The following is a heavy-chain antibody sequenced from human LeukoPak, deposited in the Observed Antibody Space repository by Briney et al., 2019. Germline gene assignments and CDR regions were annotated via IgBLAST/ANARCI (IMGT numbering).Heavy chain of an antibody. Sequence: GSLRLSCVASGFTFSSYGMSWVRQAPGKGLEWIGEINHSGSTNYNPSLKSRVTISVDTSKNQFSLKLSSVTAADTAVYYCAISGRRWLRRKAPFDYWGQGTLVTVSS. J-gene: IGHJ4*02. V-gene: IGHV4-34*08. CDR1: GFTFSSYG. D-gene: IGHD5-24*01. CDR2: INHSGST. CDR3: AISGRRWLRRKAPFDY.